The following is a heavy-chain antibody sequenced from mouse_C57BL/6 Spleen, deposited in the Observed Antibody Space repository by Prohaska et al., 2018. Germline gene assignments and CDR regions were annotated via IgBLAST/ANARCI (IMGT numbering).Heavy chain of an antibody. CDR3: KRYGSIYWYFDV. Sequence: EVQLLETGGGLVQPGGSRGLSCEGSGFPFSGFWMSWVRQTPGKTLEWIVDIKSDCRAINYAPSIKDRFTIFRDNDKSTLYVQMSNVRAEDTVTYSCKRYGSIYWYFDVWGTGTTVTVSS. V-gene: IGHV11-2*01. CDR2: IKSDCRAI. D-gene: IGHD1-1*01. CDR1: GFPFSGFW. J-gene: IGHJ1*03.